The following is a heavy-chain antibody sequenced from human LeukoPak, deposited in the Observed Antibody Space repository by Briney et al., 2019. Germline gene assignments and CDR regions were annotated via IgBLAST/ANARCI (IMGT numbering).Heavy chain of an antibody. Sequence: GGSLRLSCGASGFAFSSHWMHWVRQAPGKGLVWVSRITNDGSGTSYADSVKGRFTISRDNAKNTLYLQMNSLTVEDTAVYYCAREGPWPIDYWGRGTLVTVSS. CDR2: ITNDGSGT. CDR1: GFAFSSHW. V-gene: IGHV3-74*01. J-gene: IGHJ4*02. CDR3: AREGPWPIDY.